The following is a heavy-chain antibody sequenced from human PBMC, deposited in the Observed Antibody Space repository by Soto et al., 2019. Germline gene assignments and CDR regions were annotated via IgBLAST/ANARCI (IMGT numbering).Heavy chain of an antibody. CDR1: GGSISSYY. CDR3: ARGRKGKAFDI. J-gene: IGHJ3*02. CDR2: IYYSGST. Sequence: SETLSLTCTVSGGSISSYYWSWIRQPPGKGLEWIGYIYYSGSTNYNPSLKSRVTISVDTSKNQFSLKLSSVTAADTAVYYCARGRKGKAFDIWGQGTMVTVSS. V-gene: IGHV4-59*01. D-gene: IGHD3-10*01.